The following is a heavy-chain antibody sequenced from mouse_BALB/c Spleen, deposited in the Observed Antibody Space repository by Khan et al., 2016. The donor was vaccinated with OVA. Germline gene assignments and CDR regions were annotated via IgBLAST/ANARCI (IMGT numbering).Heavy chain of an antibody. Sequence: QVQLKESGPGLVAPSQSLSITCTVSGFSLARYNIHWVRQPPGKGLEWLGMIWGGGGTDYNSTLKIRLSISKDNSKSQVFLKMNSLQTDVTAMYYYARAYYRYNGYYAMDYWGQGTSVTVSS. CDR2: IWGGGGT. CDR1: GFSLARYN. V-gene: IGHV2-6-4*01. J-gene: IGHJ4*01. D-gene: IGHD2-14*01. CDR3: ARAYYRYNGYYAMDY.